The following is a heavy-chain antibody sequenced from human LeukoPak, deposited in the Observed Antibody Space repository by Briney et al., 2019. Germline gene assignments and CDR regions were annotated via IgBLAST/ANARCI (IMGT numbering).Heavy chain of an antibody. Sequence: PGGSLRLSCAASGFTFSNYAMGWVRQAPGKGLEWVSYITRSGDTKYYADSVKGRFTISRDNAKNSLYLQMNSLRAEDTAVYYCARDQPSSWYYFDYWGQGTLVTVSS. CDR3: ARDQPSSWYYFDY. J-gene: IGHJ4*02. CDR2: ITRSGDTK. D-gene: IGHD6-13*01. V-gene: IGHV3-48*03. CDR1: GFTFSNYA.